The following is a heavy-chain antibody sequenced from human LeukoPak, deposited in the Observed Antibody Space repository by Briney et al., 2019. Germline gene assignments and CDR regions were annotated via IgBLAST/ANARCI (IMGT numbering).Heavy chain of an antibody. Sequence: SSETMSLTCTVSGYSISSGYYWGWIRPPPGKGLEWIGSIYHSGSTYYNPSLKSRVTISVDTSKNQFSLKLSSVTPADTAVYYCARDGGLAYSGEFDYWGQGTLVTVSS. CDR2: IYHSGST. CDR3: ARDGGLAYSGEFDY. CDR1: GYSISSGYY. D-gene: IGHD2-15*01. V-gene: IGHV4-38-2*02. J-gene: IGHJ4*02.